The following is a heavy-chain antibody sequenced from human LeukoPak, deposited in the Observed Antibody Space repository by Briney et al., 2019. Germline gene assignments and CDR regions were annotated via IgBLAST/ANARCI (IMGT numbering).Heavy chain of an antibody. CDR2: IKQDGREK. CDR3: ARDQRGYSYGSYYYYYYGMDA. D-gene: IGHD5-18*01. Sequence: PGGSLRLSCAASGFTFSSYWMSWVRQAPGKGREWVANIKQDGREKYYVDSVKGRFTISRDNAKNSLYLQMNSLRAEGTAVYYCARDQRGYSYGSYYYYYYGMDAWGQGTTVTVSS. CDR1: GFTFSSYW. J-gene: IGHJ6*02. V-gene: IGHV3-7*01.